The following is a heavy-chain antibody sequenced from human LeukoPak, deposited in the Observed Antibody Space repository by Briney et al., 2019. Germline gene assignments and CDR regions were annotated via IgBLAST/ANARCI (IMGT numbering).Heavy chain of an antibody. CDR2: ISSSSNYI. D-gene: IGHD4-17*01. CDR3: ARDYYGDYNFDY. Sequence: GGSLRLSCAASGFTFTSYSLNWVRQAPGKGLEWVSSISSSSNYIYYADSVKGRFTISRDNAKNSLYLQMNSLRAEDTAVYYRARDYYGDYNFDYWGQGTLVTVSS. CDR1: GFTFTSYS. V-gene: IGHV3-21*01. J-gene: IGHJ4*02.